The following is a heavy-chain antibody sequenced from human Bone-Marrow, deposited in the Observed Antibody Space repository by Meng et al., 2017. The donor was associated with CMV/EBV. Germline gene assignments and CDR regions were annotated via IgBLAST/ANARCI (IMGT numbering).Heavy chain of an antibody. Sequence: SLKISCAASGFTFDDYAMHWVRQAPGKGLEWVSGISWNSGSIGYADSVKGRFTISRDNAKSSLSLQMNYVRAEDTAVYYCARLLGGVTTYDYWGQGTRVTVSS. CDR3: ARLLGGVTTYDY. J-gene: IGHJ4*02. D-gene: IGHD4-17*01. CDR2: ISWNSGSI. CDR1: GFTFDDYA. V-gene: IGHV3-9*01.